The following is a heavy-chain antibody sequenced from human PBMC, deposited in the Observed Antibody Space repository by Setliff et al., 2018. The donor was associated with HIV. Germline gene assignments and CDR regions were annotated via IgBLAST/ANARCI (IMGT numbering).Heavy chain of an antibody. CDR3: ARRSRGDYVWIGWFDP. CDR2: ISGSGGST. Sequence: GGSLRLSCAASGFTFSSYAMSWVRQAPGKGLEWVPAISGSGGSTYYADSVKGRFTISRDNSKNTLYLQMNSLQASDTAMYYCARRSRGDYVWIGWFDPWGQGTLVTVSS. J-gene: IGHJ5*02. CDR1: GFTFSSYA. D-gene: IGHD4-17*01. V-gene: IGHV3-23*01.